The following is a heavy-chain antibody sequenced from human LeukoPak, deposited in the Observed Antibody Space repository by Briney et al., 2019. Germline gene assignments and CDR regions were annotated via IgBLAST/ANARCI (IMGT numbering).Heavy chain of an antibody. J-gene: IGHJ6*02. CDR1: GGSISSYY. CDR3: ARVPAAISYGMDV. D-gene: IGHD2-2*01. CDR2: MYISGST. V-gene: IGHV4-4*07. Sequence: PSETLSLTCTVSGGSISSYYWSRIRQPAGKGLEWIGRMYISGSTNYNPPLKSRVTMSVDTSKNQFSLKLSSVTAADTAVYYCARVPAAISYGMDVWGQGTTVTVSS.